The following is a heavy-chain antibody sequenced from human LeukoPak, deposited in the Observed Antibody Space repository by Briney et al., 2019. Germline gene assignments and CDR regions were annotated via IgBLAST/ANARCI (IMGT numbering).Heavy chain of an antibody. CDR1: GFTFSSYG. CDR2: ISYDGSNK. J-gene: IGHJ6*04. CDR3: AKDGRNRGLYSLSRAAPSIDV. V-gene: IGHV3-30*18. D-gene: IGHD1-26*01. Sequence: PGGSLRLSCAASGFTFSSYGMHWVRQAPGKGLEWVAVISYDGSNKYYADSVKGRFTISRDNSKNTLYLQMNSLRAEDTALYYCAKDGRNRGLYSLSRAAPSIDVWGKGTTVTVSS.